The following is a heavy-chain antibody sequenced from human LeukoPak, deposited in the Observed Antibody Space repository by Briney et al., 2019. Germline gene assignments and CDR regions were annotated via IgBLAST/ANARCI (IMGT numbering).Heavy chain of an antibody. CDR1: GGSISSSNW. CDR3: AGGYDSPPIPFDY. V-gene: IGHV4-4*02. J-gene: IGHJ4*02. D-gene: IGHD3-22*01. CDR2: IYHSGST. Sequence: SETLSLTCSVAGGSISSSNWWSWVRQPPGKGLEWIGGIYHSGSTNYNPSLKSRVTISVDKSKNQFSLKLSSVTAADTAVYYCAGGYDSPPIPFDYWGQGTLVTVSS.